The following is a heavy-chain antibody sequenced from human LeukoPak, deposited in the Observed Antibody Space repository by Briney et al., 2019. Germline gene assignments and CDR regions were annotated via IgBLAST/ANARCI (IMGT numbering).Heavy chain of an antibody. V-gene: IGHV3-30*14. CDR1: GFTFSSFV. CDR2: MSNDGINK. Sequence: GGSLRLSCTTSGFTFSSFVMHWVRQAPGKGLEWVAVMSNDGINKYYAASVKGRFTISRDNSKNTLYLQMNTLRAEDTAVYYCARGWPPPAAGFDYWGQGTLVTVSS. D-gene: IGHD6-13*01. J-gene: IGHJ4*02. CDR3: ARGWPPPAAGFDY.